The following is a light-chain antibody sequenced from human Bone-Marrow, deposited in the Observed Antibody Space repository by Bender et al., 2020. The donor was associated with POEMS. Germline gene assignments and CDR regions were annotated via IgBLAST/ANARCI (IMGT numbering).Light chain of an antibody. Sequence: SYELTQPPSVSVSPGQTASITCSGDKLGDKYACWYQQKPGQSPVLVIYQDSRRPTGIPEQFSGSNSGNTATLTISGTQALEEADYYCQSWDSSSAWVFGGGTKLTVL. V-gene: IGLV3-1*01. CDR2: QDS. CDR1: KLGDKY. CDR3: QSWDSSSAWV. J-gene: IGLJ3*02.